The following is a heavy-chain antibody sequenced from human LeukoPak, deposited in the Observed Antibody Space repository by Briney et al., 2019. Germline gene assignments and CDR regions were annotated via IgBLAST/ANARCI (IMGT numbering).Heavy chain of an antibody. CDR3: ARDKRQGPFWEWLNWFDP. V-gene: IGHV1-69*04. D-gene: IGHD3-3*01. Sequence: SVKVSCKASGGTFSSYAISWVRQAPGQGLEWMGRIIPILGIANYAQKFQGRVTITADKSTSTAYMELSSLRSEDTAVHYCARDKRQGPFWEWLNWFDPWGQGTLVTVSS. CDR1: GGTFSSYA. CDR2: IIPILGIA. J-gene: IGHJ5*02.